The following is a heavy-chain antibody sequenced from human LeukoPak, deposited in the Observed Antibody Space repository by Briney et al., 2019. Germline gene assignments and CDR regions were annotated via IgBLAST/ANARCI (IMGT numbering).Heavy chain of an antibody. CDR2: IKQDGSEK. CDR1: GFIFSSYW. V-gene: IGHV3-7*03. D-gene: IGHD5-18*01. J-gene: IGHJ4*02. CDR3: ASSLGGYSYGFDY. Sequence: AGGSLRLSCEASGFIFSSYWISWVRQAPGKGLEWVANIKQDGSEKYYVDSVKGRFTISRDNAKKSLYVQMNSLRAEDTAVYHCASSLGGYSYGFDYWGQGTLVTVCS.